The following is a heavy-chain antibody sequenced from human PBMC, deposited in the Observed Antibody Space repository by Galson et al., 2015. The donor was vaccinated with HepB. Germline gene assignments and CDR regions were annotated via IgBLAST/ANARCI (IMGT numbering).Heavy chain of an antibody. J-gene: IGHJ4*02. CDR2: ISYDRSNK. Sequence: SLRLSCAASGFTFSSYAMHWVRQAPGKGLEWVAVISYDRSNKYYDDSVEDRFTISRDNSKNTHDLQMNSLNTEDTAVYDCARERYCSSTSCLESYFDYWGQGTLVTVSS. CDR1: GFTFSSYA. V-gene: IGHV3-30-3*01. CDR3: ARERYCSSTSCLESYFDY. D-gene: IGHD2-2*01.